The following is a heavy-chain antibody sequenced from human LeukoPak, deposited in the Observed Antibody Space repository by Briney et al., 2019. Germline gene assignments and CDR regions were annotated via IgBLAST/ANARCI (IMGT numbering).Heavy chain of an antibody. CDR2: IYPGDSDT. Sequence: GESLKISCKGSGYSFTSYWIGWVRQMTGKGLEWMGIIYPGDSDTRYSPSFQGQVTISADKSISTAYLQWSSLKASDTAMYYCARGAVRWELLGWFDPWGQGTLVTVSS. CDR1: GYSFTSYW. V-gene: IGHV5-51*01. CDR3: ARGAVRWELLGWFDP. J-gene: IGHJ5*02. D-gene: IGHD1-26*01.